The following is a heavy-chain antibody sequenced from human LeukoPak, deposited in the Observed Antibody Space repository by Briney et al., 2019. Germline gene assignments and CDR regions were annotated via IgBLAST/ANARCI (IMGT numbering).Heavy chain of an antibody. CDR3: ARWGRVVTMVRGVHNWFDP. Sequence: ASAKVSCKASGYTLTGYNMHWVRQAPGQGLEWMGWINPNIGGTNYAQKFQGRVTMTRDTSISTAYMELSRLRSDDTAVYYCARWGRVVTMVRGVHNWFDPWGQGTLVTVSS. D-gene: IGHD3-10*01. J-gene: IGHJ5*02. V-gene: IGHV1-2*02. CDR2: INPNIGGT. CDR1: GYTLTGYN.